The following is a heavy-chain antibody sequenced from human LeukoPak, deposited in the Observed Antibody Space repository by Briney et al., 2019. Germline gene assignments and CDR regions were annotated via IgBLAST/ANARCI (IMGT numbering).Heavy chain of an antibody. J-gene: IGHJ5*02. CDR2: IYYSGST. V-gene: IGHV4-59*11. Sequence: SETLSLTCTVSGGSISSHYWSWIRQPPGRGLEWIGYIYYSGSTNYNPSLKSRVTISVDTSKNQFSLKLSSVTAADTAVYYCARSLQLARNWFDPWGQGTLVTVPS. D-gene: IGHD4-11*01. CDR1: GGSISSHY. CDR3: ARSLQLARNWFDP.